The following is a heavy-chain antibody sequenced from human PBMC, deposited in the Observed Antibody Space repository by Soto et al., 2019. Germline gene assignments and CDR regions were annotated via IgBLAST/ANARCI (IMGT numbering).Heavy chain of an antibody. V-gene: IGHV1-3*01. CDR3: ARPTMARGVPSPAFDY. D-gene: IGHD3-10*01. Sequence: FQGRVTITRDTSASTAYMELSSLRSEDTAVYYCARPTMARGVPSPAFDYWGRGTLVTVSS. J-gene: IGHJ4*01.